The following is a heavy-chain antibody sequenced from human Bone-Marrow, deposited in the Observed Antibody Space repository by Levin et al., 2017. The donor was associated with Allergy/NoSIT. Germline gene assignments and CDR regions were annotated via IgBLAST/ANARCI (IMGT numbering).Heavy chain of an antibody. J-gene: IGHJ3*01. CDR3: AAELYSRGRCCDFDR. CDR1: XXXXGKCA. Sequence: SVKVSCKASXXXXGKCAREWVRKSAESRLEWIGWINGGSGATSYAQKLQGRVTISRDMSTNTVYMELSSLRSDDTAVYYCAAELYSRGRCCDFDRWGQGTMVTVSS. D-gene: IGHD2-8*01. CDR2: INGGSGAT. V-gene: IGHV1-58*02.